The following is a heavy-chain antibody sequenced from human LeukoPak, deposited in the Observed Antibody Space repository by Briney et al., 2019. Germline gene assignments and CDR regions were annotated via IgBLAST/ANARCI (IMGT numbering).Heavy chain of an antibody. CDR3: AKVGCSSTSCTISVYYGMDV. CDR1: GFTFSSYG. V-gene: IGHV3-30*18. CDR2: ISYDGSNK. D-gene: IGHD2-2*01. Sequence: GRSLRLSCAASGFTFSSYGMHWVRQAPGKGLEWGAVISYDGSNKYYADSVKGRFTISRDDSKNTLYLQMNSLRAEDTAVYYCAKVGCSSTSCTISVYYGMDVWGQGTTVTVSS. J-gene: IGHJ6*02.